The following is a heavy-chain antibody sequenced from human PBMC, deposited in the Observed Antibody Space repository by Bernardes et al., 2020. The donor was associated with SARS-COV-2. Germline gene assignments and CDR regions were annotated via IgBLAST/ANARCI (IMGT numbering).Heavy chain of an antibody. CDR2: ISWNRETI. V-gene: IGHV3-9*01. J-gene: IGHJ6*02. Sequence: GGSLRLSCAGSGFLIEDYAMHWVRQGPGKGLEWVSGISWNRETIRYADSVKGRFSISRDSASVYLEMNSLRREDSALYYCAKGAGAYLHYDLDVWGQGTTVTVFS. D-gene: IGHD3-16*01. CDR3: AKGAGAYLHYDLDV. CDR1: GFLIEDYA.